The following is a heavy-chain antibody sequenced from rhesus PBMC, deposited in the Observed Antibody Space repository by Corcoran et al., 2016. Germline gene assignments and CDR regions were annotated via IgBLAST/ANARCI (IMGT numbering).Heavy chain of an antibody. CDR3: TRDYEDDYGYYYTYYFDY. Sequence: EVQLVESGGGLVQPGGSLRLSCAASGFTFSSYGMSWVRQAPGKGREWVSSMSGASSSIYYAYSVTGRFTISRDNAKNSLSLQMNSLRAEDTAVYYCTRDYEDDYGYYYTYYFDYWGQGVLVTVSS. V-gene: IGHV3S16*01. CDR2: MSGASSSI. D-gene: IGHD3-9*01. CDR1: GFTFSSYG. J-gene: IGHJ4*01.